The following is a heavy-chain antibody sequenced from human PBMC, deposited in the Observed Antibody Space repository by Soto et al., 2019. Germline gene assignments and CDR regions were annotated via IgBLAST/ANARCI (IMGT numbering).Heavy chain of an antibody. V-gene: IGHV3-48*04. CDR1: GFTFRSYS. J-gene: IGHJ4*02. CDR3: ARVAAGTRPGRDY. CDR2: ISISSRTI. Sequence: GGSLRLSCAASGFTFRSYSMNWVRQAPGKGLEWVSYISISSRTIYYADSVKGRFTISRDNAKNSLYLQMNSLRAEDTAVYYCARVAAGTRPGRDYWGQGTLVTVSS. D-gene: IGHD1-1*01.